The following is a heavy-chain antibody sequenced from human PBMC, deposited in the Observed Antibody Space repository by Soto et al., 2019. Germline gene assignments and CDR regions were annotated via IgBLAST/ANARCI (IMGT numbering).Heavy chain of an antibody. J-gene: IGHJ6*02. V-gene: IGHV4-31*03. CDR1: GGSISSGGYY. CDR2: IYYSGST. CDR3: ASGYCSGGSCYSAWDYYGMDV. Sequence: QVQLQESGPGLVKPSQTLSLTCTVSGGSISSGGYYRSWIRQHPGKGLEWIGYIYYSGSTYYNPSLKSRVTISVDTSKNQFSLKLSSVTAADTAVYYCASGYCSGGSCYSAWDYYGMDVWGQGTTVTVSS. D-gene: IGHD2-15*01.